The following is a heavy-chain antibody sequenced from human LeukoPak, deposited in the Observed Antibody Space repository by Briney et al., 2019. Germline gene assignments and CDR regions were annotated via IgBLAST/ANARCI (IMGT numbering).Heavy chain of an antibody. J-gene: IGHJ4*01. D-gene: IGHD6-19*01. CDR3: ARVGAVAGYDY. V-gene: IGHV3-30-3*01. CDR2: ISYDGSNE. Sequence: PGGTLRLSCAASGFTFSSYAIHWVRQAPGKGLEWVAVISYDGSNEYYADSVKGRFTISRDNSKNTLYLQMNSLRAEDTAVYYCARVGAVAGYDYWGRGTLVTVSS. CDR1: GFTFSSYA.